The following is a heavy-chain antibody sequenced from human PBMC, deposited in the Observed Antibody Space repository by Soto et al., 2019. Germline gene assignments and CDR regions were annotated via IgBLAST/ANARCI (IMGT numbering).Heavy chain of an antibody. CDR3: ARGIRENNWNDVYWFDP. Sequence: GGSLRLSCAASGFTFSSYGMHWVRQAPGKGLEWVAVIWYDGSNKYYADSVKGRFTISRDNSKNTLYLQMNSLRAEDTAVYYCARGIRENNWNDVYWFDPWGQGTLVTVSS. J-gene: IGHJ5*02. CDR1: GFTFSSYG. D-gene: IGHD1-20*01. CDR2: IWYDGSNK. V-gene: IGHV3-33*01.